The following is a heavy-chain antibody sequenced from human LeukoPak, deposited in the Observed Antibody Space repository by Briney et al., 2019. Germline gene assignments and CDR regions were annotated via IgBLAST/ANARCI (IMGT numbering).Heavy chain of an antibody. CDR3: ARSYSYGYYYYYYMDV. V-gene: IGHV4-59*01. Sequence: SETLSLTCTVSGGSISSYYWSWIRQPPGKGLEWIGYIYYSGSTNYNPSLKSRVTISVDTPKNQFSLKLSSVTASDTAVYYCARSYSYGYYYYYYMDVWGKGTTVTVSS. J-gene: IGHJ6*03. D-gene: IGHD5-18*01. CDR2: IYYSGST. CDR1: GGSISSYY.